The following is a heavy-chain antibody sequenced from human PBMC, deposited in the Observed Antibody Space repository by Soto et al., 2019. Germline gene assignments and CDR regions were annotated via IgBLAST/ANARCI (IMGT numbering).Heavy chain of an antibody. CDR1: GGSFSGYY. Sequence: SETLSLTCAVYGGSFSGYYWSWIRQPPGKGLEWIGEINHSGSTNYNPSLKSRVTISVDTSKNQFSLKLSSVTAADTAVYYCARGGWIRLWLLAYWGQGTLVTVSS. CDR2: INHSGST. D-gene: IGHD5-18*01. J-gene: IGHJ4*02. CDR3: ARGGWIRLWLLAY. V-gene: IGHV4-34*01.